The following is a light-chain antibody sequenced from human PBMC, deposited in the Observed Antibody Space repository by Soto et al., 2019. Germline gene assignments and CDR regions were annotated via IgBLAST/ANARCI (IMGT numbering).Light chain of an antibody. CDR2: GTS. CDR1: SSNIGPGFD. J-gene: IGLJ1*01. V-gene: IGLV1-40*01. CDR3: QSYDSSMRGSV. Sequence: QSVLAHPPSVSGAPGQTVTISCAGSSSNIGPGFDVHLYQQVSGAAPKLLIYGTSNRPSALPDRFSGSRSGTSASLAITGLQPEDEADYYCQSYDSSMRGSVFGPGTKVTVL.